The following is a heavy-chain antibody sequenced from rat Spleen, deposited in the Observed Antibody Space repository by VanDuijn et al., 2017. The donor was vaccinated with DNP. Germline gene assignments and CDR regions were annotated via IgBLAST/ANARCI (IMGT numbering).Heavy chain of an antibody. CDR2: ITSSGGST. V-gene: IGHV5S23*01. Sequence: EVQLVESGGGLVQPGNSLKLSCAASGFTFSDYYMAWIRQAPGKGLEWVASITSSGGSTYYPDSVKGRFTISRDNAKNTLYLQMNSLRSEDTATYYCARHGRITTVATYWFFDFWGPGTMVTVSS. CDR3: ARHGRITTVATYWFFDF. D-gene: IGHD1-3*01. CDR1: GFTFSDYY. J-gene: IGHJ1*01.